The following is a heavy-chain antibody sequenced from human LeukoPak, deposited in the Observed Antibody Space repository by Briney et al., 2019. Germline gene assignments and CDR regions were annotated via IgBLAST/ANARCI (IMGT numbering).Heavy chain of an antibody. CDR1: GFTFSSYS. Sequence: GGSLGLSCAASGFTFSSYSMNWVRQAPGKGLEWVSSISSSSSYIYYADSVKGRFTISRDNAKNSLYLQMNSLRAEDTAVYYCARNSLSDYYDSSGYYYGYWGQGTLVTVSS. V-gene: IGHV3-21*01. D-gene: IGHD3-22*01. CDR3: ARNSLSDYYDSSGYYYGY. CDR2: ISSSSSYI. J-gene: IGHJ4*02.